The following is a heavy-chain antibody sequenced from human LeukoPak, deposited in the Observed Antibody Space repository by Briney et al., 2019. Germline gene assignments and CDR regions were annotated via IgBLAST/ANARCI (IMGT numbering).Heavy chain of an antibody. D-gene: IGHD2-15*01. CDR1: GFTFSDYY. J-gene: IGHJ4*02. V-gene: IGHV3-11*06. CDR2: ISSSSSYT. Sequence: GGSLRLSCAASGFTFSDYYMSWIRQAPGKGLEWVSYISSSSSYTNYADSVKGRSTISRDNAKNSLYLQMNSLRAEDTAVYYCASGPGALLPRWGQGTLVTVSS. CDR3: ASGPGALLPR.